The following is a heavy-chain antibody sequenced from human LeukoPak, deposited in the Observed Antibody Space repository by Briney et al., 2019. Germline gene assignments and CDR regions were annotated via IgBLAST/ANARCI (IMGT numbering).Heavy chain of an antibody. CDR2: ISADNGNT. J-gene: IGHJ6*02. CDR3: ARDDAAWGGGYSHYYYFFGMDV. D-gene: IGHD2-21*01. CDR1: GYTFNNYG. Sequence: ASVKVSCKASGYTFNNYGISWVRRAPGQGLEWMGWISADNGNTDFAQKLRGRVTMTTDTSTNTAYMELRSLRSDDTAVYYCARDDAAWGGGYSHYYYFFGMDVWGQGTTVTVSS. V-gene: IGHV1-18*04.